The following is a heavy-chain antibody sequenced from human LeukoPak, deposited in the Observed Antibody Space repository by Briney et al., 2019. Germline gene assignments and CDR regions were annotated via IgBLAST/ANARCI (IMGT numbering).Heavy chain of an antibody. CDR1: GGSISSYY. J-gene: IGHJ4*02. Sequence: PSETLSLTCTVSGGSISSYYWSWIRQPPGKGLEWIGYIYYSGSTNYNPSLKSRVTISVDTSKNQFSLKLSSVTAADTAVYYCARERGLEMAIWGQGTLVTVSS. CDR3: ARERGLEMAI. CDR2: IYYSGST. V-gene: IGHV4-59*01. D-gene: IGHD5-24*01.